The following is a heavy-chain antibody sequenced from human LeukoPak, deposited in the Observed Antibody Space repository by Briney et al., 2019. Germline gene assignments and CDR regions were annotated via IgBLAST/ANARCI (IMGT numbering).Heavy chain of an antibody. CDR1: GFTFSSYS. Sequence: GGSLRLSCAAPGFTFSSYSMNWVRQAPGKGLEWVSYISSSSSTIYYADSVKGRFTISRDNAKNSLYLQMNSLRDEDTAVYYCARDRLPPDYGDYGAFDIWGQGTMVTVSS. D-gene: IGHD4-17*01. CDR3: ARDRLPPDYGDYGAFDI. V-gene: IGHV3-48*02. J-gene: IGHJ3*02. CDR2: ISSSSSTI.